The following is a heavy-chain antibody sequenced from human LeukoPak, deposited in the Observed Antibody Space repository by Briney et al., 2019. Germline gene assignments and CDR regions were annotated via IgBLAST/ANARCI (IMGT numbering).Heavy chain of an antibody. Sequence: GGSLRLSCAASGFTFSNHGMNWVGQAPGKGLEWVSGISRGGDIKYYADSVKGRFTISRDNSKKTLYLELSSLTGEDTAVYYCAKDDAWIRFGEWSQGTLVTVSS. D-gene: IGHD3-10*01. CDR3: AKDDAWIRFGE. CDR2: ISRGGDIK. V-gene: IGHV3-23*01. J-gene: IGHJ4*02. CDR1: GFTFSNHG.